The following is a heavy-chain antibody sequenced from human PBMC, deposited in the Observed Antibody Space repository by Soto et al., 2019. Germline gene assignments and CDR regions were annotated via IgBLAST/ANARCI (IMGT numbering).Heavy chain of an antibody. D-gene: IGHD2-2*01. Sequence: PSETLSLTCAVYGGSFSGYYWSWIRQPPGKGLEWIGEINHSGSTNYNPSLKSRVTISVDTSKNQFSLKLSSVTAADTAVYYCARGVVAAAVYSYYYKDEWGKGTTVTVSS. CDR2: INHSGST. CDR3: ARGVVAAAVYSYYYKDE. J-gene: IGHJ6*03. V-gene: IGHV4-34*01. CDR1: GGSFSGYY.